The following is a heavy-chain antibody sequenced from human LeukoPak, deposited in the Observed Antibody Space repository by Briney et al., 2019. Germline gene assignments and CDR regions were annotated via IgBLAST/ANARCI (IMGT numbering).Heavy chain of an antibody. D-gene: IGHD3-10*01. CDR3: ARAYYGSGSYYWFDP. V-gene: IGHV1-18*01. Sequence: ASVKVSCKASGYTFTSYGISWVRQAPGQGLEWMGWISAYNGNTNYAQKLQGRVTMTTDTSTSTAYTELRSLRSDDTAVYYCARAYYGSGSYYWFDPWGQGTLVTVSS. CDR1: GYTFTSYG. CDR2: ISAYNGNT. J-gene: IGHJ5*02.